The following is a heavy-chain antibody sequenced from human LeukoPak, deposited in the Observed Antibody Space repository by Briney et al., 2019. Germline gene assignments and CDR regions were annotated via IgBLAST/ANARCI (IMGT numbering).Heavy chain of an antibody. D-gene: IGHD1-26*01. CDR2: IYPGDSDT. J-gene: IGHJ4*02. V-gene: IGHV5-51*01. CDR1: GYSFASYC. Sequence: GESLKLSCKGSGYSFASYCIGWVRQMPGKGLEWMGIIYPGDSDTRYSPSFQGQVTISADKSISTAYLQWSSLKASDTAMYYCARHKRIERELPGFEYRGQGTPVTVSS. CDR3: ARHKRIERELPGFEY.